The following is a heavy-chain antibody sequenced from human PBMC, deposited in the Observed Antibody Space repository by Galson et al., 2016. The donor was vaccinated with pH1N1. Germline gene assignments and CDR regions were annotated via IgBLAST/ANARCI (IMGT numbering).Heavy chain of an antibody. Sequence: SLRLSCAASGFKFNDYGMHWVQQALGKGLEWVSSISWNSGSIVYADSVKGRFTTSRDNAKNSLYLQMNSLRVEDTALYYCAKDMNLELREGALDYWGQGALVTVSS. J-gene: IGHJ4*02. CDR1: GFKFNDYG. V-gene: IGHV3-9*01. CDR2: ISWNSGSI. CDR3: AKDMNLELREGALDY. D-gene: IGHD1-7*01.